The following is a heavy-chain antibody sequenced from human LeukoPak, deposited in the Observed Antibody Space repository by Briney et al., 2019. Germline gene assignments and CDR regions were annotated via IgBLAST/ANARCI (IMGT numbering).Heavy chain of an antibody. D-gene: IGHD6-19*01. CDR3: AKGQYYFDY. J-gene: IGHJ4*02. CDR2: ISGGGGST. V-gene: IGHV3-23*01. Sequence: PGGSLRLSCAASGFTVSSNYMSWVRQAPGKGLEWVSVISGGGGSTYYADSVKGRFTISRDNSKNTLYLQMNSLRAEDTAVYYCAKGQYYFDYWGQGTLVTVSS. CDR1: GFTVSSNY.